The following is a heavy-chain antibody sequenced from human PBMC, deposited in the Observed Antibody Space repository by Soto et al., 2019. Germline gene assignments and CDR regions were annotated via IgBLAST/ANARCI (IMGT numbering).Heavy chain of an antibody. CDR3: ASATNYYDSSGYSWLFDY. J-gene: IGHJ4*02. D-gene: IGHD3-22*01. CDR1: GFTFSSYS. Sequence: XVSLRLSCAASGFTFSSYSMNWVRQAPGKGLEWVSSISSSSSYIYYADSVKGRFTISRDNAKNSLYLQMNSLRAEDTAVYYCASATNYYDSSGYSWLFDYWGQGTLVTVSS. CDR2: ISSSSSYI. V-gene: IGHV3-21*01.